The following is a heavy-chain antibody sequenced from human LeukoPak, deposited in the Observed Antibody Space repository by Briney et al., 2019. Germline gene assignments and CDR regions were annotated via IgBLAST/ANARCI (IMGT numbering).Heavy chain of an antibody. CDR1: GFTFSNYG. CDR2: IRYDGSNK. V-gene: IGHV3-30*02. Sequence: GGSLRISCAASGFTFSNYGMPWVRQAPGKGLEWVAFIRYDGSNKYYADSVRGRFTISRDNSKNTLYLQMNSLRAEDTAVYYCAKDPGGSYSHFDYWGQGTLVIVSS. D-gene: IGHD1-26*01. CDR3: AKDPGGSYSHFDY. J-gene: IGHJ4*02.